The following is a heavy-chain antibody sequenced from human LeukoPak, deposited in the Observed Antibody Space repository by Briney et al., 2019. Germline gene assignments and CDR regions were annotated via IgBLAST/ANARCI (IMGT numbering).Heavy chain of an antibody. CDR3: ARGAGITMVRGVIMTFPAEYNWFDP. D-gene: IGHD3-10*01. J-gene: IGHJ5*02. Sequence: ASVTVSCKASGYTFTSYDINWVRQAPGQGLEWMGWMNPNSGNTGYAQKFQGRVTMTRNTSISTAYMELSSLRSEDTAVYYCARGAGITMVRGVIMTFPAEYNWFDPWGQGTLVTVSS. V-gene: IGHV1-8*01. CDR1: GYTFTSYD. CDR2: MNPNSGNT.